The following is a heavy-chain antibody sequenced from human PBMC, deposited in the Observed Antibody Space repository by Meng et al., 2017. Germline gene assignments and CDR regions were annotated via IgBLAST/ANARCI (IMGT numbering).Heavy chain of an antibody. CDR2: IYHSGST. CDR1: GGSFSGYY. V-gene: IGHV4-34*01. J-gene: IGHJ4*02. CDR3: ARGSITMVRGVIIIPFDY. D-gene: IGHD3-10*01. Sequence: SETLSLTCAVYGGSFSGYYWGWIRQPPGKGLEWIGSIYHSGSTYYNPSLKSRVTISVDTSKNQFSLKLSSVTAADTAVYYCARGSITMVRGVIIIPFDYWGQGTLVTVSS.